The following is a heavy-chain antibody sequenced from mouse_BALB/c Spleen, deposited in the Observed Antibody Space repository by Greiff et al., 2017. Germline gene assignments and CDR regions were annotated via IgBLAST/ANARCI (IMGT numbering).Heavy chain of an antibody. D-gene: IGHD6-1*01. V-gene: IGHV5-6-3*01. CDR2: INSNGGST. Sequence: EVKLVESGGGLVQPGGSLKLSCAASGFTFSSYGMSWVRQTPDKRLELVATINSNGGSTYYPDSVKGRFTISRDNAKNTLYLQMSSLKSEDTAMYYCARGHPRYFDVWGAGTTVTVSS. CDR1: GFTFSSYG. J-gene: IGHJ1*01. CDR3: ARGHPRYFDV.